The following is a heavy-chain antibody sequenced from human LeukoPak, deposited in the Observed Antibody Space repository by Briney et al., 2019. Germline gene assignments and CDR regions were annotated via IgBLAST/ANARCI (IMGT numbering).Heavy chain of an antibody. D-gene: IGHD3-3*01. J-gene: IGHJ3*02. CDR1: GYTFTGYY. V-gene: IGHV1-2*02. CDR3: ARAGTYYDFWSGSIRDAFDI. Sequence: GASVKVSCKASGYTFTGYYMRWVRQAPGQGLEWMGWINPNSGGTNYAQKFQGRVTMTRDTSISTAYMELSRLRSDDTAVYYCARAGTYYDFWSGSIRDAFDIWGQGTMVTVSS. CDR2: INPNSGGT.